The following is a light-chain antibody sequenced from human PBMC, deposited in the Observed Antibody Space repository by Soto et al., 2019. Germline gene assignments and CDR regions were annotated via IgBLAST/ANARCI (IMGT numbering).Light chain of an antibody. CDR3: QSYDKRVTAYV. CDR1: SSNIGAGRD. CDR2: DSN. J-gene: IGLJ1*01. Sequence: QPVLTQPPSVSGSPGQRVIISCTGSSSNIGAGRDVHWYRQFPGEAPKFLISDSNHRPSGVPDRFSVSKSGASASLAITGLRAEDEGDYFCQSYDKRVTAYVFGSGTKVTVL. V-gene: IGLV1-40*01.